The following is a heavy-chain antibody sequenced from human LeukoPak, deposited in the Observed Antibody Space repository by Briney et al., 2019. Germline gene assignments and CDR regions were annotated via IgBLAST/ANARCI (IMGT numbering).Heavy chain of an antibody. CDR2: ISSSSSTI. Sequence: GGSLRLSCAASGFTFNSYSMNWVRQAPGKGLEWVSYISSSSSTIYYADSVKGRFTISRDNAKNSLYLQMSSLRAEDTAVYYCARDDSSGYYYRILGYWGQGTLVTVSS. CDR1: GFTFNSYS. D-gene: IGHD3-22*01. CDR3: ARDDSSGYYYRILGY. V-gene: IGHV3-48*01. J-gene: IGHJ4*02.